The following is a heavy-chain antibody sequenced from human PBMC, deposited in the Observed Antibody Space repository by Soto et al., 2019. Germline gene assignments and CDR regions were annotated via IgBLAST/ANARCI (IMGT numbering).Heavy chain of an antibody. D-gene: IGHD3-22*01. V-gene: IGHV5-10-1*01. CDR2: IDPSDSQT. CDR3: ARQIYDSDTGPNFQYYFDA. J-gene: IGHJ4*02. CDR1: GYSFAGYW. Sequence: GESLKISCKGSGYSFAGYWITWVRQKPGKGLEWMGRIDPSDSQTYYSPSFRGHVTISVTKSITTVFLQWSSLRASDTAMYYRARQIYDSDTGPNFQYYFDAWGQGTPVTVSS.